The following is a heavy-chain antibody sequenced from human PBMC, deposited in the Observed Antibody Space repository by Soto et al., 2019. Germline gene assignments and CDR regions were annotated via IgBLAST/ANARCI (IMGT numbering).Heavy chain of an antibody. D-gene: IGHD2-15*01. CDR2: IKEDGSEK. J-gene: IGHJ4*02. Sequence: WGSLRLSCAASGFTFINYWITCVRHSPVKGLEWVANIKEDGSEKHYVDSVKGRFTISRDNAKNSLYLQMNSLRVEDTAVYFCSRDVVVGAKALNYWGQGALVTVSS. V-gene: IGHV3-7*01. CDR3: SRDVVVGAKALNY. CDR1: GFTFINYW.